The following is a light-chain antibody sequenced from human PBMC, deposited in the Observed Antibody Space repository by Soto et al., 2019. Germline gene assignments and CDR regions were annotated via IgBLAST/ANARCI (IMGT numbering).Light chain of an antibody. V-gene: IGKV1-5*01. J-gene: IGKJ5*01. CDR3: QQYNSYPIT. CDR2: DAS. CDR1: QSMSSW. Sequence: DIQMTQSPSTLSASVGDRVTITCRASQSMSSWLAWYQQRPGKAPRLLIYDASNLETGVPSRFSGSGSGTEFTLTISSLQPDDFATYYCQQYNSYPITFGQGTRLEIK.